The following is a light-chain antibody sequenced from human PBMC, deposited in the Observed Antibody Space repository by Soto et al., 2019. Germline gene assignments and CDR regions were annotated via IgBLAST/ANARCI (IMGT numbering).Light chain of an antibody. J-gene: IGKJ1*01. CDR2: AAS. CDR1: QGTRND. CDR3: LQDYNYPRT. Sequence: AIQMTQSPSSRSASLGDRVTITCLPSQGTRNDLGWYQQKPGKAPKLLIYAASSLQSGVPSRFSGSGSGTDFTLTISSLQPEDFATYYCLQDYNYPRTFGQGTKVDI. V-gene: IGKV1-6*01.